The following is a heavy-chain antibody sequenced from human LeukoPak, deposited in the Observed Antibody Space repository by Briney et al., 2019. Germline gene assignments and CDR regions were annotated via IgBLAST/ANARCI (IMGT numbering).Heavy chain of an antibody. D-gene: IGHD2-15*01. CDR2: ITSGVTT. J-gene: IGHJ4*02. Sequence: GGPLRLSCAASRFTFSSYAMLGGRQSPAMGLLCFSVITSGVTTFYADSVKGRFTISRDNSKDTLYLQMDSLGAEDTAVYYCAKGSGSSCYSPCDYWGQGILVTVSS. CDR3: AKGSGSSCYSPCDY. CDR1: RFTFSSYA. V-gene: IGHV3-23*01.